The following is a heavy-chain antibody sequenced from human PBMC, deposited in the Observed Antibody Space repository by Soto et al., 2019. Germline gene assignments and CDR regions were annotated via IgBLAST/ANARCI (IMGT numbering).Heavy chain of an antibody. V-gene: IGHV3-74*01. CDR1: GFTLSSYW. Sequence: EVQLVEAGGGLVQPGGSLRLSCAASGFTLSSYWMHWARQAPGKGLVWVSRIRSDGSSTNYADSVKGRFTISRDNAKNTLHLQMNSLRAEDTAVYYCARVPYCSSSSCYSYFDSWGQGTLVTVSS. CDR2: IRSDGSST. J-gene: IGHJ4*02. CDR3: ARVPYCSSSSCYSYFDS. D-gene: IGHD2-2*01.